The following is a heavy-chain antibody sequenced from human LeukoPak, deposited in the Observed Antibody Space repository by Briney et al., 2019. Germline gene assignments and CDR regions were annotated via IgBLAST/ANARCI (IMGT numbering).Heavy chain of an antibody. CDR1: GYTFTSYY. CDR3: ARGHPTRVRGVIPLFDY. J-gene: IGHJ4*02. CDR2: INPSGGST. D-gene: IGHD3-10*01. V-gene: IGHV1-46*01. Sequence: GASVXVXXXASGYTFTSYYMHWGRQAAGQGVEXRGGINPSGGSTSYAQKFQGRVTMTRDTSTSTVYMELSSLRSEDTAVYYCARGHPTRVRGVIPLFDYWGQGTLVTVSS.